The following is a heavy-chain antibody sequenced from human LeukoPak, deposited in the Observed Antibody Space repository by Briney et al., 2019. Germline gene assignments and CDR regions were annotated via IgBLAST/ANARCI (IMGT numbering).Heavy chain of an antibody. D-gene: IGHD4-17*01. Sequence: ASVKVSRKASGYTFSSYGFSWVRQAPGQGLEWMGWISAYNGNTKYARNLQGRVTMTTDTSTSTAYMELRSLRSDDTAVYFCARDAGTVTVTVFFDYWGQGSLVTVSS. J-gene: IGHJ4*02. CDR2: ISAYNGNT. CDR1: GYTFSSYG. V-gene: IGHV1-18*01. CDR3: ARDAGTVTVTVFFDY.